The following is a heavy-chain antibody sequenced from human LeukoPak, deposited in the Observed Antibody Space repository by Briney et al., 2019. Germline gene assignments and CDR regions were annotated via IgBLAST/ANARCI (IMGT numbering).Heavy chain of an antibody. CDR1: GFTFSNYA. J-gene: IGHJ4*02. CDR3: AKDQGVLLWFGELLYEYFDY. D-gene: IGHD3-10*01. V-gene: IGHV3-23*01. Sequence: PGGSLRLSCAASGFTFSNYAMSWVRQAPGKGLEWVSAISGSGGSTYYADSVKGRFTISRDNSKNTLYLQMNSLRAEDTAVYYCAKDQGVLLWFGELLYEYFDYWGQGTLVTVSS. CDR2: ISGSGGST.